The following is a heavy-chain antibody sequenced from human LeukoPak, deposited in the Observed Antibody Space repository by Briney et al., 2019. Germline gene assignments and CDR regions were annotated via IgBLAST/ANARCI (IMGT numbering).Heavy chain of an antibody. J-gene: IGHJ4*02. CDR2: VTNGGTT. CDR1: GLTFSSHT. V-gene: IGHV3-23*01. CDR3: AKNTLRYSGYEYYFDY. D-gene: IGHD5-12*01. Sequence: GGSLRLSCAASGLTFSSHTMNWVRQAPGKGLEYISSVTNGGTTYYADSVKGRFTISRDNSKNTLYLQMNSLRAEDTAVYYCAKNTLRYSGYEYYFDYWGQGTLVTVSS.